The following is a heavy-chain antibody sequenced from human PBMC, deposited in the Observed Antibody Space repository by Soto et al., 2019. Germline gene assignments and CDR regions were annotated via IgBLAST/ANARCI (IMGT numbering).Heavy chain of an antibody. D-gene: IGHD1-26*01. CDR3: ARWSAIVGGAEALDV. Sequence: QVQLVQSGAEVKKPGASVRVSCKTSGYTFINYGITWVRQAPGQGLERMGWLSAYNGDTSSSEKLQDRFTMTTDTSTNTVYMDLRSPTSADTAVYYCARWSAIVGGAEALDVWGQGKMVSVSS. CDR1: GYTFINYG. J-gene: IGHJ3*01. CDR2: LSAYNGDT. V-gene: IGHV1-18*01.